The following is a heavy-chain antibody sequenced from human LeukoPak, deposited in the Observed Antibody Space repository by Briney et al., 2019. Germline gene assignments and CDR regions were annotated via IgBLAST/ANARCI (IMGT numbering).Heavy chain of an antibody. CDR3: ARDRVGATDYFDY. J-gene: IGHJ4*02. D-gene: IGHD1-26*01. CDR1: GFTLSNHW. Sequence: GGSLRLSCAASGFTLSNHWMTWVRQAPGKGPEWVAVISYDGSNKYYADSVKGRFTISRDNSKNTLYLQMNSLRAEDTAVYYCARDRVGATDYFDYWGQGTLVTVSS. V-gene: IGHV3-30-3*01. CDR2: ISYDGSNK.